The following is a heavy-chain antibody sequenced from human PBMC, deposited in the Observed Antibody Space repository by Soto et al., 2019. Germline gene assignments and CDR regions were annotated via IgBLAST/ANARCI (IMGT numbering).Heavy chain of an antibody. Sequence: KPSETLSLTCTVSGGSISSGGYYWTWIRQHPGKGLEWIGYIYYSGSTYYNPSLKSRVTISVDTSKNQFSLKLSSVTAADTAVYYCARFSGSYYYAMDVWGQGSTVTVSS. CDR2: IYYSGST. CDR1: GGSISSGGYY. J-gene: IGHJ6*02. D-gene: IGHD6-19*01. V-gene: IGHV4-31*03. CDR3: ARFSGSYYYAMDV.